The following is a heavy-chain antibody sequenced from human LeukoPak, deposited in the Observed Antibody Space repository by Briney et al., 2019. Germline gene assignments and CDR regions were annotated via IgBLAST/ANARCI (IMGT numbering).Heavy chain of an antibody. V-gene: IGHV3-33*01. D-gene: IGHD1-26*01. CDR3: AREREDPNWFDP. J-gene: IGHJ5*02. Sequence: PGRSLRLSCAASGFTFSSYGMPWVRQAPGKGLEWVAVIWYDGSNKYYAASVKGRFTISRDNSKNTLYLQMNSLRAEGTAVYYCAREREDPNWFDPWGQGTLVTVSS. CDR1: GFTFSSYG. CDR2: IWYDGSNK.